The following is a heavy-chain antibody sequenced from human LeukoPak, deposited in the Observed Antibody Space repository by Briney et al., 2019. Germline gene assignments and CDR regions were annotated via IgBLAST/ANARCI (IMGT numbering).Heavy chain of an antibody. J-gene: IGHJ4*02. Sequence: GGSLRLSCAASGFTFSNYWMHWVRQAPGKGLVWVSRINSDGSSTNYADSVKGRFTISRDNANNTLYLQMNSLRVDDTAVYYCARADLLGARSGGSYFDYWGQGTLVTVSS. D-gene: IGHD1-26*01. CDR3: ARADLLGARSGGSYFDY. CDR1: GFTFSNYW. V-gene: IGHV3-74*01. CDR2: INSDGSST.